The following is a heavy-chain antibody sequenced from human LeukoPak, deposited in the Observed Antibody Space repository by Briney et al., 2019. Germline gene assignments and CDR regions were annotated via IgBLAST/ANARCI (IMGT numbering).Heavy chain of an antibody. D-gene: IGHD4-23*01. CDR2: IWYDGSNK. J-gene: IGHJ4*02. V-gene: IGHV3-33*01. Sequence: GGSLRLSCAASGFTFSSYGMHWVRQAPGKVLEWVAVIWYDGSNKYYADSVKGRFTISRDNSKNTLYLQMNSLRAEDTAVYYCARDVLDYGGNPIDYWGQGTLVTVSS. CDR3: ARDVLDYGGNPIDY. CDR1: GFTFSSYG.